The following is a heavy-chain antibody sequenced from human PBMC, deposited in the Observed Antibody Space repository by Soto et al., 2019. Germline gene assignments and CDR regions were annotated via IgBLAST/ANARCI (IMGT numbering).Heavy chain of an antibody. Sequence: QLQLQESGPGLVKPSETLSLTCTVSGGSISSSSYYWGWIRQPPGKGLEWIGSIYYSGSTYYNPCRKGRVTISVDASKNQFSLKLSSVTAADTAVYYCARHTPAISISDHWGQGTLVTVSS. CDR2: IYYSGST. CDR3: ARHTPAISISDH. V-gene: IGHV4-39*01. D-gene: IGHD2-15*01. CDR1: GGSISSSSYY. J-gene: IGHJ4*02.